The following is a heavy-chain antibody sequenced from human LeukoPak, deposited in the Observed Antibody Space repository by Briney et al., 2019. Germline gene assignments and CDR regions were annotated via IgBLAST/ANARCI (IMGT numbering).Heavy chain of an antibody. CDR3: AREPYYGMDV. V-gene: IGHV4-4*07. Sequence: PSETLSLTCTISGGSISTYYWSWIRQPAGKGLEWIGRIYTSGSTNYNPSLKSRVTMSVDTSKNQFSLNLSPVTAADTAVYYCAREPYYGMDVWGQGTTVTVSS. J-gene: IGHJ6*02. CDR1: GGSISTYY. CDR2: IYTSGST.